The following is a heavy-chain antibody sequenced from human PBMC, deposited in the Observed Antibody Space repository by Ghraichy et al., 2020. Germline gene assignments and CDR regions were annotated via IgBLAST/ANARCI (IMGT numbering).Heavy chain of an antibody. D-gene: IGHD3-10*01. CDR1: GDSISSYY. J-gene: IGHJ4*02. CDR3: ARDSFGGYDY. Sequence: SETLSLTCIVSGDSISSYYWSWIRQPAGKGLEWIGRIYASGSTNYNPSLNPSLKSRVTMSVDTSKNQFSLKLSSVTAADTAVYYCARDSFGGYDYWGQGTLVTVSS. V-gene: IGHV4-4*07. CDR2: IYASGST.